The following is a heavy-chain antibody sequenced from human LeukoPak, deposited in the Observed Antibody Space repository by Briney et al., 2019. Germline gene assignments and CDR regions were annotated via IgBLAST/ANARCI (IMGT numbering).Heavy chain of an antibody. Sequence: GGSLRLSCAASGFTVSSNYMSWVRQAPGQGLEWVSAISGSGGSTYYADSVKGRFTISRDNSKNTLYLQMNSLRADDTAVYYCAKDLGIGGSGFWGQGTLVTVSS. CDR1: GFTVSSNY. D-gene: IGHD3-10*01. V-gene: IGHV3-23*01. CDR2: ISGSGGST. CDR3: AKDLGIGGSGF. J-gene: IGHJ4*02.